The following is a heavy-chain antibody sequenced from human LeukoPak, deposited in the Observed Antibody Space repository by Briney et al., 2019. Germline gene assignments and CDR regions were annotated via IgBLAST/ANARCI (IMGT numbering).Heavy chain of an antibody. J-gene: IGHJ4*02. CDR3: ARQLGATSRDY. CDR1: GYTFTGYY. Sequence: ASVKVSCKASGYTFTGYYMHWVRQAPGQGLEWMGWIIPNSGATSYAQNFQGRVTMTRDTSISTAYMELNRLTSDDTAVYYCARQLGATSRDYWGQGTLVTVSS. V-gene: IGHV1-2*02. D-gene: IGHD1-26*01. CDR2: IIPNSGAT.